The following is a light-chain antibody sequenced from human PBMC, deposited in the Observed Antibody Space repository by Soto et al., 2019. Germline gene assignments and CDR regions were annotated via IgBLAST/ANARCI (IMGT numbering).Light chain of an antibody. CDR2: RTS. J-gene: IGKJ4*01. CDR3: QQYNNWPRAT. CDR1: QSISSN. Sequence: DIVMTQSPATVSVSPGDIATLPRRLSQSISSNLAWYQQKPGQAPRLLMFRTSSRATGFPARFSGSGSGTEFNLIISSLPSEDFGVYYCQQYNNWPRATFGGGTKV. V-gene: IGKV3-15*01.